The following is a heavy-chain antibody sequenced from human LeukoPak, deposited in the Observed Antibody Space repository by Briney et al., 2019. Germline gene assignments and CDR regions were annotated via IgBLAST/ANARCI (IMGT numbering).Heavy chain of an antibody. CDR1: GGSFSGYY. Sequence: SETLSLTCAVYGGSFSGYYWSWIRQPPGKGLEWIGEINHSGSTNYNPSLKSRVTISVDTSKNQFSLKLSSVTAADTAVYYCARTRIAAAGLPLRYWGQGTLVTVPS. V-gene: IGHV4-34*01. J-gene: IGHJ4*02. CDR3: ARTRIAAAGLPLRY. CDR2: INHSGST. D-gene: IGHD6-13*01.